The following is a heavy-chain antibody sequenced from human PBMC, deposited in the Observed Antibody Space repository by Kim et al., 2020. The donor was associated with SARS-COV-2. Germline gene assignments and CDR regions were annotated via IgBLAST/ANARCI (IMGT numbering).Heavy chain of an antibody. V-gene: IGHV4-39*01. Sequence: SETLSLTCTASGDSISSNNYYWGWIRRPPGSRLEWIGSIYYDGSAYYDPSLKSRLTISVDTSKNQFSLKLSSVTAADTALYYCGRLRGTSYGHVDYWGQGTLVIVSS. CDR1: GDSISSNNYY. D-gene: IGHD5-18*01. CDR3: GRLRGTSYGHVDY. J-gene: IGHJ4*02. CDR2: IYYDGSA.